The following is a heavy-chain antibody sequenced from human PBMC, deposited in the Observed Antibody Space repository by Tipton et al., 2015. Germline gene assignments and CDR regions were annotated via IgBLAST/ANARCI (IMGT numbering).Heavy chain of an antibody. CDR3: ARGDWII. CDR1: GGSIRSSSYY. D-gene: IGHD3/OR15-3a*01. Sequence: TLSLTCTVSGGSIRSSSYYWSWIRQSPGKGLEWIGEINHGGSTNYNPSLKSRVTISVDTSKNQFSLKLNSVTAADTAVYYCARGDWIIWGQGTLVTVSS. J-gene: IGHJ4*02. V-gene: IGHV4-39*07. CDR2: INHGGST.